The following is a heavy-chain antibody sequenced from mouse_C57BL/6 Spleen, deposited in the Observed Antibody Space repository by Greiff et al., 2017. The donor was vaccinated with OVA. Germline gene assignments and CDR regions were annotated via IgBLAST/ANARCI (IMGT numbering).Heavy chain of an antibody. CDR2: ISDGGSYT. D-gene: IGHD2-3*01. Sequence: EVHLVESGGGLVKPGGSLKLSCAASGFTFSSYAMSWVRQTPEKRLEWVATISDGGSYTYYPDNVKGRFTISRDNAKNNLYLQMSHLKSEDTAMYYCARDDGYSGMDYWGQGTSVTVSS. CDR3: ARDDGYSGMDY. CDR1: GFTFSSYA. J-gene: IGHJ4*01. V-gene: IGHV5-4*01.